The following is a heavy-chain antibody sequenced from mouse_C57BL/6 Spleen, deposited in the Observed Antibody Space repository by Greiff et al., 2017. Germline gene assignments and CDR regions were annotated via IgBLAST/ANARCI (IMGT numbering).Heavy chain of an antibody. CDR3: TPLYYSNLGGFAY. CDR1: GFNIKDDY. D-gene: IGHD2-5*01. CDR2: IDPENGDT. Sequence: VQLQQSGAELVRPGASVKLSCTASGFNIKDDYMHWVKQRPEQGLEWIGWIDPENGDTEYASKFQGKATITADTSSNTAYLQLSSLTSEDTAVYYCTPLYYSNLGGFAYWGQGTLVTVSA. V-gene: IGHV14-4*01. J-gene: IGHJ3*01.